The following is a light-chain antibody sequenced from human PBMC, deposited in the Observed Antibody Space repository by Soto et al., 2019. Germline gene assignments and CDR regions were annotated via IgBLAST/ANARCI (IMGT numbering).Light chain of an antibody. CDR3: QQRSNWPWT. V-gene: IGKV3-11*01. J-gene: IGKJ1*01. CDR2: DAS. CDR1: QSVSSY. Sequence: EIVLMQSPGTLSLSPGERATLSCRASQSVSSYFAWYQQKPGQAPRLLIYDASNRATGIPARFSGSGSGTDFTLTISSLEPEDFAVYYCQQRSNWPWTFGQGTKVDIK.